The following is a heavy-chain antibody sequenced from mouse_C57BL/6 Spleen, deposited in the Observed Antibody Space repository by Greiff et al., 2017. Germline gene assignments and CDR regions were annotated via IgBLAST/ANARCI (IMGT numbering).Heavy chain of an antibody. CDR1: GYSITSGYF. J-gene: IGHJ3*01. Sequence: EVQLQQSGPGLVKPSPSLSLTCSVSGYSITSGYFCYLIRQFPGNNLEWMGFIRYDGSNNYNQSLKNQTSFTRDPSTNRFFLKLNSVTTEDTATYDWARNGSYYVAYWGQGTLVTVSA. CDR3: ARNGSYYVAY. D-gene: IGHD1-1*01. CDR2: IRYDGSN. V-gene: IGHV3-6*01.